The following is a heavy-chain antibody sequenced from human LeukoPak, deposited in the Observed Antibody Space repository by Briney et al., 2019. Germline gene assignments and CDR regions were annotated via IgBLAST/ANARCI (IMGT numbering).Heavy chain of an antibody. V-gene: IGHV1-69*13. D-gene: IGHD2-15*01. J-gene: IGHJ3*02. Sequence: SVKVFCKASGGTFSSYAISWVRQAPGQGLEWMGGIIPIFGTANYAQKFQGRVTITADESTSTAYMELSSLRSEDTAVYYCARAEQWWLNAFDIWGQGTMVTVSS. CDR3: ARAEQWWLNAFDI. CDR2: IIPIFGTA. CDR1: GGTFSSYA.